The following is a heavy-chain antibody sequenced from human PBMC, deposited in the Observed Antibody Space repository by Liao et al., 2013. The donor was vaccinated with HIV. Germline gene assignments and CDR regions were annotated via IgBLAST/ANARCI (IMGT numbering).Heavy chain of an antibody. J-gene: IGHJ6*03. CDR3: ARVGMTTITGYYYYIDV. Sequence: QVQLQQSGPGLVKPSQTLSLTCTVSGGSISSGDYYWSWIRQPPGKGLEWIGYIYYSGSAYYNPSLKSRLTISVDTSKNRFSLKLSSVTAADTAVYYCARVGMTTITGYYYYIDVWGERDHGHRLL. CDR1: GGSISSGDYY. D-gene: IGHD5-24*01. V-gene: IGHV4-30-4*08. CDR2: IYYSGSA.